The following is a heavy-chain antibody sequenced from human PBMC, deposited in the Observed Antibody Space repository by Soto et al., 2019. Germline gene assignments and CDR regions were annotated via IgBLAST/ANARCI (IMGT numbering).Heavy chain of an antibody. D-gene: IGHD3-22*01. CDR2: IWYDGSNK. CDR3: ARDSYDSSGYYCGFDY. J-gene: IGHJ4*02. V-gene: IGHV3-33*01. Sequence: GGSLRLSCAASGFTFSSYGMHWVRQAPGKGLEWVAVIWYDGSNKYYADSVRGRFTISRDNSKNTLYLQMNSLRAEDTAVYYCARDSYDSSGYYCGFDYWGQGTLVTVSS. CDR1: GFTFSSYG.